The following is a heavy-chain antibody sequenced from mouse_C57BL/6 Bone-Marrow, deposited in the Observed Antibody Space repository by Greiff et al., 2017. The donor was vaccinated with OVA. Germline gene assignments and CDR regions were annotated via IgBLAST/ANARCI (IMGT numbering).Heavy chain of an antibody. CDR1: GFSLTSYG. Sequence: VKLMESGPGLVAPSQSLSITCTVSGFSLTSYGVSWVRQPPGKGLEWLGVIWGDGSTNYHSALISRLSISKDNSKSQVCVKLNRLQTDDTATYDCAKKDDGYDGFAYWGQGTLGTVSA. D-gene: IGHD2-2*01. CDR3: AKKDDGYDGFAY. J-gene: IGHJ3*01. V-gene: IGHV2-3*01. CDR2: IWGDGST.